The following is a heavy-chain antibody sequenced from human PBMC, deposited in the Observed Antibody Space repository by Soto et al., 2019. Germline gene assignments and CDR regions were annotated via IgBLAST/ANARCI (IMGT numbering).Heavy chain of an antibody. D-gene: IGHD5-18*01. CDR2: VHVSGDT. CDR3: AREIQGPLGWFGP. Sequence: QVHLQESGPGLVKSSETLSLTCSVSGGPINSNYWNWIRQPAGKGLEWIGRVHVSGDTNYNPSLSSRVTMSVDRSTNQFSLKLTSVNAADTAIYYCAREIQGPLGWFGPWGQGTLVSVSS. CDR1: GGPINSNY. J-gene: IGHJ5*02. V-gene: IGHV4-4*07.